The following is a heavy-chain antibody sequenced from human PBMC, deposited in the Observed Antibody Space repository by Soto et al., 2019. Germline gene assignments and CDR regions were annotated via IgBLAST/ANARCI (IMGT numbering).Heavy chain of an antibody. CDR3: ARGGDSGYEYYYYGMDV. V-gene: IGHV4-30-2*01. D-gene: IGHD5-12*01. J-gene: IGHJ6*02. CDR2: IYHSGST. CDR1: GGSISSGGYS. Sequence: QLQLQESGSGLVKPSQTLSLTCAVSGGSISSGGYSWSWIRQPPGKGLEWIGYIYHSGSTYYNPSLKSRVTISVDRSKNQFSLKLSSVTAADTAVYYCARGGDSGYEYYYYGMDVWGQGTTVTVSS.